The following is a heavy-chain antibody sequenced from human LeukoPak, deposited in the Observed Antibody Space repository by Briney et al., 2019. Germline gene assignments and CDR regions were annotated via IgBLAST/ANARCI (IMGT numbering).Heavy chain of an antibody. CDR3: ARSGADFWGGYYQD. J-gene: IGHJ4*02. CDR2: VYNRGNT. CDR1: GGSITRYY. Sequence: SETLSLTCSVSGGSITRYYWSWIRQPPGKGLEWIGSVYNRGNTNYNPSLKGRVTISEDTSKNQFSLKMSSVTAADTAVYYCARSGADFWGGYYQDWGQGPLVTVSS. D-gene: IGHD3-3*01. V-gene: IGHV4-59*12.